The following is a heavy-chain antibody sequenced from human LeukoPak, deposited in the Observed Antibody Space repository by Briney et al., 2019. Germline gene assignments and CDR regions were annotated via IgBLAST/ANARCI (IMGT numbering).Heavy chain of an antibody. CDR3: ARARTYGSGPYWVDY. CDR1: GYTFIGYY. D-gene: IGHD3-10*01. V-gene: IGHV1-2*02. J-gene: IGHJ4*02. CDR2: NNPHSGDT. Sequence: ASVKVSCKASGYTFIGYYIHWVRQAPGQGLEWMGWNNPHSGDTKYAQKFQGRVTMTRDTSISTAYMELSRLRSDDTAVYYCARARTYGSGPYWVDYWGQGTLVTVSS.